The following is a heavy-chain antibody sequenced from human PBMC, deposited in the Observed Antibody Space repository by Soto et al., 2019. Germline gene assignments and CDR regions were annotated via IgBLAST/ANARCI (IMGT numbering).Heavy chain of an antibody. Sequence: GESLKISCKGSGYIFTRYWIGWVRQMPGKGLEWMGMIYPGDSDTRYRPSFQGQVTISADKSISTAYLQWGSLKASDTAMYYCAGPRISTCSKDFEVWGQGTMVTVSS. D-gene: IGHD3-10*02. CDR3: AGPRISTCSKDFEV. V-gene: IGHV5-51*01. J-gene: IGHJ3*01. CDR1: GYIFTRYW. CDR2: IYPGDSDT.